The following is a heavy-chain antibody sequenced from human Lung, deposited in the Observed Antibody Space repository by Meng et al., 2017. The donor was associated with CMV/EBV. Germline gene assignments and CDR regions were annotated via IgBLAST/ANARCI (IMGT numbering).Heavy chain of an antibody. D-gene: IGHD3-3*01. CDR2: VSWNSGYI. Sequence: GGSLRLXCAASGFTFDDYALHWVRQVPGKGLEWVAGVSWNSGYIAYADSVKGRFTISRDNAKSSLFLQMNSLRAEDTAVYYCARARHDFWSGYSDASNWFDPWGQGTLVTVSS. V-gene: IGHV3-9*01. J-gene: IGHJ5*02. CDR1: GFTFDDYA. CDR3: ARARHDFWSGYSDASNWFDP.